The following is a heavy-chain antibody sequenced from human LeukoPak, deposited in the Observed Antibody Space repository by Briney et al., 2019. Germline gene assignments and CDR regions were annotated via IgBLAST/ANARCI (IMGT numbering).Heavy chain of an antibody. CDR3: ARGRGTIFGVVIKYYFDY. Sequence: PSETLSLTCAVYGGPFSGYYWSWIRQPPGKGLEWIGEINHSGSTNYNPSLKSRVTISVDTSKNQFSLKLSSVTAADTAVYYCARGRGTIFGVVIKYYFDYWGQGTLVTVSS. D-gene: IGHD3-3*01. J-gene: IGHJ4*02. CDR2: INHSGST. V-gene: IGHV4-34*01. CDR1: GGPFSGYY.